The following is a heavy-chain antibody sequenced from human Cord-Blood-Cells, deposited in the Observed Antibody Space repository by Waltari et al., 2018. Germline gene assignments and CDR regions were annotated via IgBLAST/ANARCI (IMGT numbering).Heavy chain of an antibody. V-gene: IGHV1-8*01. J-gene: IGHJ6*02. D-gene: IGHD3-3*01. CDR2: MNPNSGNT. CDR3: ASGITIFGVVIPDGMDV. Sequence: QVQLVQSGAEVKKPGASVKVSCTASVYTFASYDINWVRQASGQGLEWMGWMNPNSGNTGYAQKFQGRVTMTRNTSISTAYMELSSLRSEDTAVYYCASGITIFGVVIPDGMDVWGQGTTVTVSS. CDR1: VYTFASYD.